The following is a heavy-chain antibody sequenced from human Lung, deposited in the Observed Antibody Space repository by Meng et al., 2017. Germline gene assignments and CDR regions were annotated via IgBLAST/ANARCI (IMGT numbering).Heavy chain of an antibody. CDR2: INPNTGNP. CDR3: ARDGYPVLGGVSAFDY. Sequence: QVQLVQSGSELKKPGASVKVSCEASGYPFNAVDMNWVRQAPGHGLEWLGWINPNTGNPTYARGFTGRFVFSLDTSVSTAYLEISSLKAEDTAMYYCARDGYPVLGGVSAFDYWGQGTLVTVSS. J-gene: IGHJ4*02. D-gene: IGHD3-16*01. CDR1: GYPFNAVD. V-gene: IGHV7-4-1*02.